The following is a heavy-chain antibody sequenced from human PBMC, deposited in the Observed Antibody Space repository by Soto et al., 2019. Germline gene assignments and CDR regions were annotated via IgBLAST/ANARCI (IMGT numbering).Heavy chain of an antibody. Sequence: EVQLVESGGGLVQPGGSLRLSCAASGFTFSMYWMSWVRQAPGKGLEWVANIKEDRSERYYVGSVEGRFTISRDNAKHSLYLQMNSLRPEDTAVYYCARRGDDFDSWGQGAQVTVS. D-gene: IGHD3-16*01. J-gene: IGHJ4*02. CDR3: ARRGDDFDS. CDR2: IKEDRSER. V-gene: IGHV3-7*01. CDR1: GFTFSMYW.